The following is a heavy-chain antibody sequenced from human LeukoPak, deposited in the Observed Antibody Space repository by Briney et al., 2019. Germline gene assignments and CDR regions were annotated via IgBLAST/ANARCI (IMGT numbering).Heavy chain of an antibody. V-gene: IGHV4-59*01. CDR1: GGFISSYY. CDR3: ARGRVYYGSGSYSADFDY. D-gene: IGHD3-10*01. J-gene: IGHJ4*02. Sequence: SETLSLTCTVSGGFISSYYWSWIRQPPGKGLEWIGYIYYSGSTNYNPSLKSRVTISVDTSKNQFSLKLSSVTAADTAVYYCARGRVYYGSGSYSADFDYWGQGTLVTVSS. CDR2: IYYSGST.